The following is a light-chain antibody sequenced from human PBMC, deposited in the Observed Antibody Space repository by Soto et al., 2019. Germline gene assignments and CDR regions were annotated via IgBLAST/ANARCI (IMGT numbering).Light chain of an antibody. V-gene: IGLV2-14*01. CDR2: EVS. J-gene: IGLJ1*01. CDR1: SSDVGNYKY. Sequence: LTQPASVSGSPGQSITISCTGTSSDVGNYKYVSWCQQHSGKAPKLMIYEVSNRPSGVSNRFSGSKSGNTASLTISGLQAEDETDYYCFSYTSSGTYVFGPGTKVTV. CDR3: FSYTSSGTYV.